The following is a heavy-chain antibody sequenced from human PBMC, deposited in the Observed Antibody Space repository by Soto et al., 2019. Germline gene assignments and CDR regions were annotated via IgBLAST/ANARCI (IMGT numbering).Heavy chain of an antibody. CDR2: ITTGNDYI. Sequence: LRLSCVASGFTLSSFSMSWVRQTPGKGLEWASSITTGNDYISYADSVKGRFTISRDNAKNSLFLQMNSLRAEDTALYFCARDSYSSLFDSWGQGTLVTVSS. CDR3: ARDSYSSLFDS. V-gene: IGHV3-21*01. CDR1: GFTLSSFS. D-gene: IGHD6-19*01. J-gene: IGHJ5*01.